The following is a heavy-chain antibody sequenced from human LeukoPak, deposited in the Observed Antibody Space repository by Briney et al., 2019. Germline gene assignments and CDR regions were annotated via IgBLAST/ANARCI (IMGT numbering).Heavy chain of an antibody. Sequence: ASVKVSCKASGCTFTSYYMHWVRQAPGQGLEWMGIINPSGGSTSYAQKFQGRVNMTRDTSTSTVYMELSSLRSEDTAVYYCARIGLSYYDSSGYAIDYWGQGTLVTVSS. J-gene: IGHJ4*02. D-gene: IGHD3-22*01. CDR2: INPSGGST. V-gene: IGHV1-46*01. CDR1: GCTFTSYY. CDR3: ARIGLSYYDSSGYAIDY.